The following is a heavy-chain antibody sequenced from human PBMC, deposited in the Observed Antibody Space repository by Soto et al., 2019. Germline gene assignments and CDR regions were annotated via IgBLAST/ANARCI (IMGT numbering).Heavy chain of an antibody. D-gene: IGHD1-20*01. Sequence: SETLSLTCTVSGDSVSNYYWSWIRQPTGRGLEWIGRVYSSGATNYNPSLNGRVTMSVDTSRNQFSLRLSSVTAADTAIYYCTKGPNWNYYYYGVDVWGQGTAVTVSS. CDR3: TKGPNWNYYYYGVDV. CDR2: VYSSGAT. V-gene: IGHV4-4*07. J-gene: IGHJ6*02. CDR1: GDSVSNYY.